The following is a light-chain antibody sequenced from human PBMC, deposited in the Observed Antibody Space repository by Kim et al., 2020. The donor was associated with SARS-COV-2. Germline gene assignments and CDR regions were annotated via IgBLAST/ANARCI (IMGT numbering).Light chain of an antibody. V-gene: IGKV3-20*01. Sequence: EIVLTQSPGTLSLSPGERVTLSCRASQSVSSSFLAWYQQKPGQSPRLLISGASSRATGIPDRFSGSGSGTDFALTISRLEPEDFAVYYCQQYGSSITFGQGTRLEIK. CDR3: QQYGSSIT. J-gene: IGKJ5*01. CDR1: QSVSSSF. CDR2: GAS.